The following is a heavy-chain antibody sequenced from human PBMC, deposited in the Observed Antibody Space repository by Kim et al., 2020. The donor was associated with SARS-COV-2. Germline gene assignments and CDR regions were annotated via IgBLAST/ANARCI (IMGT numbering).Heavy chain of an antibody. D-gene: IGHD3-10*01. CDR3: ARETTGYGELPD. CDR1: GDSIGSFY. CDR2: VYHSGTA. Sequence: SETLSLTCSVSGDSIGSFYWSWIRQTPGKGLEWIGYVYHSGTANFSPSFNSRVTLSVDMAKNQFSLTLRSVTAADTAFYYCARETTGYGELPDWGQGTLV. V-gene: IGHV4-59*01. J-gene: IGHJ4*02.